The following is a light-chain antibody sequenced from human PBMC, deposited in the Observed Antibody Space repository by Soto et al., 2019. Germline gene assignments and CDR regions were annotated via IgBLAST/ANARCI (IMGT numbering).Light chain of an antibody. V-gene: IGKV3-20*01. CDR1: QSVNSRY. J-gene: IGKJ1*01. CDR2: GAS. Sequence: EIVLTQSPGTLSLSPGERATLSCRASQSVNSRYLAWYRQKPGQSPRLLIYGASTRATGIPDRFSGSGSGTDFTFTINRLEPEDFAVYYCQQDGSSPRTFGQGTKVEIK. CDR3: QQDGSSPRT.